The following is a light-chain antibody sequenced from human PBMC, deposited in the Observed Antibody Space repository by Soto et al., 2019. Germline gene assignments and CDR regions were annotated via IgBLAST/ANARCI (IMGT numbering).Light chain of an antibody. CDR3: QQYYSFPRT. Sequence: DIVMTQSPLSLPVTPVDPASISFRSSQILLHSNGYNYLDWYLQKPGKAPELLIYAASTLQSGVPSRFSGSGSGTDFTLTISCLQSEDFATYYCQQYYSFPRTFGQGTKVDIK. J-gene: IGKJ1*01. V-gene: IGKV2-28*01. CDR1: QILLHSNGYNY. CDR2: AAS.